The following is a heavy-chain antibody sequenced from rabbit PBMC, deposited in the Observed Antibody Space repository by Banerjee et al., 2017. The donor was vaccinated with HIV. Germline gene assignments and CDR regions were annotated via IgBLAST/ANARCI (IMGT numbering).Heavy chain of an antibody. CDR1: RFSFSSYYY. CDR2: IVTSSGST. J-gene: IGHJ4*01. Sequence: QSLEESGGDLVKPGASLTLTCTASRFSFSSYYYMCWVCQTPGKGLEWIACIVTSSGSTCYASWAKCRFAISKTSSTTVTLQMTSLTASDTATYFCAREFTYAGYGGYGYAAGYFDLWGQGTLVTVS. V-gene: IGHV1S40*01. CDR3: AREFTYAGYGGYGYAAGYFDL. D-gene: IGHD6-1*01.